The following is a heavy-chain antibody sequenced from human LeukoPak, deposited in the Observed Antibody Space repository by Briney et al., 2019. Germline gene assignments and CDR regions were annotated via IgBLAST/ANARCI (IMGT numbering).Heavy chain of an antibody. V-gene: IGHV5-51*01. CDR2: IYPGDSDT. D-gene: IGHD5-12*01. CDR1: GYSFTSYW. CDR3: ARAGPYSGNDHAFDI. Sequence: GESLKISCKGSGYSFTSYWIGWVRQMPGKGLEWMGIIYPGDSDTRYSPSFQGQVTISAEKSISTAYLQWSSLKASDTAMYYCARAGPYSGNDHAFDIWGQGTMVTVSS. J-gene: IGHJ3*02.